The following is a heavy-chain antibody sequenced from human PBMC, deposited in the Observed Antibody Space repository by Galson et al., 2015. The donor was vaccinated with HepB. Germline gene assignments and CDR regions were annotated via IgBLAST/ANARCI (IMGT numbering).Heavy chain of an antibody. CDR3: ARWGPGRGGSFPLHY. J-gene: IGHJ4*02. CDR2: ISSSSSYI. Sequence: SLRLSCAASGFTFSSYSMNWVRQAPGKGLEWVSSISSSSSYIYYADSVKGRFTISRDNAKNSLYLQMNSLRAEDTAVYYCARWGPGRGGSFPLHYWGQGTLVTVSS. V-gene: IGHV3-21*01. D-gene: IGHD2-15*01. CDR1: GFTFSSYS.